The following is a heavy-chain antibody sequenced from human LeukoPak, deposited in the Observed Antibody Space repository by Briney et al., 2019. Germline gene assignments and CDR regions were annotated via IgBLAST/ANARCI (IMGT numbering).Heavy chain of an antibody. CDR3: ARGEGARDGYNYEGPFYFDY. J-gene: IGHJ4*02. CDR2: INHSGST. CDR1: GGSFSDYY. V-gene: IGHV4-34*01. D-gene: IGHD5-24*01. Sequence: SETLSLTCAVYGGSFSDYYWSWIRRPPGKGLEWIGKINHSGSTNYNPSLKSRVTISVDTSKNQFSLKVSAVTAADTAVYYCARGEGARDGYNYEGPFYFDYWGQGTLVTVSS.